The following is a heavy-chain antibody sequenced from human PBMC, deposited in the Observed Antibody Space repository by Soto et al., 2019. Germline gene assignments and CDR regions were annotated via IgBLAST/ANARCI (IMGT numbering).Heavy chain of an antibody. J-gene: IGHJ4*02. Sequence: EVQLLESGGGLVQPGGSLTLSCATSGFTFSSYAMVWVRQAAAKVLEWVASISNNGDTAYYADSVKGRFTISRGNAENTLYLQMNGLRADDTALYFCAKSRVFIGAIVALLDSWGQGTQVTVSS. CDR1: GFTFSSYA. V-gene: IGHV3-23*01. CDR3: AKSRVFIGAIVALLDS. D-gene: IGHD3-16*02. CDR2: ISNNGDTA.